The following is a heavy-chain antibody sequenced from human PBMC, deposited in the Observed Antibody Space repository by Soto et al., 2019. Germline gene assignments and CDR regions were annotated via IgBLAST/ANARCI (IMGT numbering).Heavy chain of an antibody. CDR2: INWDPSKM. Sequence: GGSLRLSCAASGFTFNTYSLNWIRQAPGKGLEWISYINWDPSKMSYADSVKGRFTISRDDAQNSLYLQMSGLRVEDTAVYYCVRDYGYGFDYWGQGTLVTVSS. V-gene: IGHV3-48*01. CDR3: VRDYGYGFDY. CDR1: GFTFNTYS. D-gene: IGHD5-12*01. J-gene: IGHJ4*02.